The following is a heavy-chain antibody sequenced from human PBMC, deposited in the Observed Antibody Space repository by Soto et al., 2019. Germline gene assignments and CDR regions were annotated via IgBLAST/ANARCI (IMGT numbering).Heavy chain of an antibody. CDR2: IYYSGST. V-gene: IGHV4-39*01. CDR1: GGSISSSSYY. CDR3: ARQLVLDNWFDP. J-gene: IGHJ5*02. Sequence: PSETLSLTCTVSGGSISSSSYYWGWIRQPPGKGLEWIGSIYYSGSTYYNPSLKSRVTISVDTSKNQFSLKLSSVTAADTAVYYCARQLVLDNWFDPWGQGTLVTVSS.